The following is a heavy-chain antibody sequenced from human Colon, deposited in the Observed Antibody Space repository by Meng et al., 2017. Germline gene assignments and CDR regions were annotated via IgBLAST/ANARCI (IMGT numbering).Heavy chain of an antibody. CDR1: GYICTNHH. CDR3: TREGAASARFFDK. D-gene: IGHD6-6*01. Sequence: HVRRVRAGAVVKKPGDSVQVSCVASGYICTNHHIHWVRQAPGQGPEWMGIITPSNGDKGYAQKFQGRVTMTSDTSTSTVYMELSGLRSEDTAMYYCTREGAASARFFDKWGQGTLVTASS. J-gene: IGHJ4*02. V-gene: IGHV1-46*01. CDR2: ITPSNGDK.